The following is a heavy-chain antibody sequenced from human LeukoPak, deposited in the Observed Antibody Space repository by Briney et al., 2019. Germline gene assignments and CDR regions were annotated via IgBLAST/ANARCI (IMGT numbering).Heavy chain of an antibody. Sequence: GGSLRLSCAASGFTFSSYAMSWVRQAPGKGLEWGSAISGSGGSTYYADSVKGRFTISRDNSKNTLYLQMNSLRAEDTAVYYCAKDLRSGSYSWFDPWGQGTLVTVSS. D-gene: IGHD1-26*01. V-gene: IGHV3-23*01. CDR1: GFTFSSYA. J-gene: IGHJ5*02. CDR2: ISGSGGST. CDR3: AKDLRSGSYSWFDP.